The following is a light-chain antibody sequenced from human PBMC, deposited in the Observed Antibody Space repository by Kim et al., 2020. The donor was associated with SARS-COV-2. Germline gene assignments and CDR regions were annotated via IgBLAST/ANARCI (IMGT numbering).Light chain of an antibody. CDR3: QQYGSSPMYT. J-gene: IGKJ2*01. CDR1: QRVSSSY. V-gene: IGKV3-20*01. CDR2: GAS. Sequence: SPGGRSTLSCRASQRVSSSYLAWYQQKPGQAPRLLIYGASSRATGIPDRFSGSGSGTDFTLTISRLEPEDFAVYYCQQYGSSPMYTCGQGTKLE.